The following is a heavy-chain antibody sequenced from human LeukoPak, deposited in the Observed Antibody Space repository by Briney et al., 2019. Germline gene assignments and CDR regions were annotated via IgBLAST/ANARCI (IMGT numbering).Heavy chain of an antibody. CDR3: AKDGGGYDTSGYYYGDY. J-gene: IGHJ4*02. D-gene: IGHD3-22*01. Sequence: GGSLRLSCAASGFTFSSYAMSWVRQAPGKGLEWVSAISGSGGSTYYADSVKGRFTISRDNSKNTLYLQMNSLRAEDTAVYYCAKDGGGYDTSGYYYGDYWGQGTLVTVSS. V-gene: IGHV3-23*01. CDR2: ISGSGGST. CDR1: GFTFSSYA.